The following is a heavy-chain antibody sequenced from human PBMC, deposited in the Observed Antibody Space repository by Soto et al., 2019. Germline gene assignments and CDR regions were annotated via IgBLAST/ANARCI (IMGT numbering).Heavy chain of an antibody. CDR3: AKDQNITIFGVVTFNWFDP. J-gene: IGHJ5*02. D-gene: IGHD3-3*01. V-gene: IGHV3-23*01. CDR1: GFTFSSYA. CDR2: ISGSGGST. Sequence: GGSLRLSCAASGFTFSSYAMSWVRQAPGKGLEWVSAISGSGGSTYYADSVKGRFTISRDNSKNTLYLQMNSLRAEDTAVYYCAKDQNITIFGVVTFNWFDPWGQGTLVTVSS.